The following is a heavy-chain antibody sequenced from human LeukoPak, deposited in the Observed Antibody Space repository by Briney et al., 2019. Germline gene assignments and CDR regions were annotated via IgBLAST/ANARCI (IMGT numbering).Heavy chain of an antibody. D-gene: IGHD3-16*01. CDR3: AGRGNFDF. Sequence: SVKVSCKASGGTFSSYAISWVRQAPGQGLEWMGGIIPVFGTANYAQNFQGRVTITADESTSTVYMELTSLKSEDTAVYYCAGRGNFDFWGQGTLVTVSS. J-gene: IGHJ4*02. V-gene: IGHV1-69*01. CDR1: GGTFSSYA. CDR2: IIPVFGTA.